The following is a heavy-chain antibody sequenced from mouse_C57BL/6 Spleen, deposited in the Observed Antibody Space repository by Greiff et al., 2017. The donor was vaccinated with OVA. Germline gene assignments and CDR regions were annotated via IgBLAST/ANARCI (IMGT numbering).Heavy chain of an antibody. J-gene: IGHJ1*03. CDR1: GFPFTNYS. CDR3: TGLGRGYFDV. V-gene: IGHV6-3*01. CDR2: IRFKSDNYAT. D-gene: IGHD4-1*01. Sequence: EVQLLASGGGLLQPGASMTLSCASSGFPFTNYSMYWVRPSPVQGLAWVAQIRFKSDNYATHYAESVKGRFTFSRDDSKISVYLQMNNLRAEDTGVYYGTGLGRGYFDVWGTGTTVTVSS.